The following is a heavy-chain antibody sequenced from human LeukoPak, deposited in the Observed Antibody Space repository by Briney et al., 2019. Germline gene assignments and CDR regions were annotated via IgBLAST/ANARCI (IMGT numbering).Heavy chain of an antibody. CDR2: IYYSGST. CDR1: GGSISSSSYY. Sequence: SETLSLTCTVSGGSISSSSYYRGWIRQPPGKGLEWIGSIYYSGSTYYNPSLKSRVTISVDTSKNQFSLKLSSVTAADTAVYYCARGRRDGSYYFDYWGQGTSVTVSS. D-gene: IGHD1-26*01. CDR3: ARGRRDGSYYFDY. J-gene: IGHJ4*02. V-gene: IGHV4-39*01.